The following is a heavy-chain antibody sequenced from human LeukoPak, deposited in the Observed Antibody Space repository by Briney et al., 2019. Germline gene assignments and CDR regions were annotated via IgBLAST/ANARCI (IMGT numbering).Heavy chain of an antibody. D-gene: IGHD2-21*02. CDR2: IYHSGST. Sequence: SETLSLTCAVSGGSISSSNWWSWVRQPPGKGLEWIGEIYHSGSTNYNPSLKSRVTISVDKSKNQFSLKLSSVTAADTAVYYCARDLIVVVTAIPAYAFDIWGQGTMVTVSS. V-gene: IGHV4-4*02. J-gene: IGHJ3*02. CDR3: ARDLIVVVTAIPAYAFDI. CDR1: GGSISSSNW.